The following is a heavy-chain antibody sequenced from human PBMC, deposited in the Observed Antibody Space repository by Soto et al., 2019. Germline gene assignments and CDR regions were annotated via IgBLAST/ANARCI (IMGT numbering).Heavy chain of an antibody. D-gene: IGHD2-15*01. CDR3: ANGCGGTCYSRIHY. J-gene: IGHJ4*02. Sequence: EVQLLESGGGLVQPGGSLRLSCAASGFTFSSYAMSWVRQAPGKGLEWVSGISDSGGSTYYADSVKGRFTISRDNSKNTLYLPMNSLRAEDTAVYYCANGCGGTCYSRIHYWGQGTLVTVSS. CDR2: ISDSGGST. CDR1: GFTFSSYA. V-gene: IGHV3-23*01.